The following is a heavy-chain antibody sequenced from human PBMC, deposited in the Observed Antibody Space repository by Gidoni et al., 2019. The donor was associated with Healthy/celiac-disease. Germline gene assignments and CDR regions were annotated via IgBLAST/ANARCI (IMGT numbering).Heavy chain of an antibody. CDR2: IYSGGST. Sequence: EVQLVESGGGLVQPGGSLRLYGAASGFTVRSNYSNWVRQAPGKGPEWVSVIYSGGSTYYADSVKGRFTIARHNSKNTLYLQMNSLRAEDTAVYYCAASTGAMGSGSDAFDIWGQGTMVTVSS. D-gene: IGHD3-10*01. CDR3: AASTGAMGSGSDAFDI. J-gene: IGHJ3*02. CDR1: GFTVRSNY. V-gene: IGHV3-53*04.